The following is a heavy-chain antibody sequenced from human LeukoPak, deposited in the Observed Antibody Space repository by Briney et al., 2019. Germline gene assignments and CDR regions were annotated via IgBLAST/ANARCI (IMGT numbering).Heavy chain of an antibody. CDR1: GFTFCTYW. V-gene: IGHV3-7*01. CDR3: ARDFDC. J-gene: IGHJ4*02. Sequence: LGGSLRLFCSASGFTFCTYWMRLVRPASGEGLELVANKKVGGSEEYYVDSVKGRFTISRDNGKSSLFLQMNSLRAEDTAVYYCARDFDCWGQGTLVTVSS. CDR2: KKVGGSEE.